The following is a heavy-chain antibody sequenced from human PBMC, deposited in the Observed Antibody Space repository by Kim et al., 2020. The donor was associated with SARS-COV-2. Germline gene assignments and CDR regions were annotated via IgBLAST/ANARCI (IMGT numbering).Heavy chain of an antibody. CDR3: AKNSEGAARAYWFDP. D-gene: IGHD6-6*01. V-gene: IGHV3-30*18. J-gene: IGHJ5*02. CDR1: GFTFSSYG. CDR2: ISYDGSNK. Sequence: GGSLRLSCAASGFTFSSYGMHWVRQAPGKGLEWVAVISYDGSNKYYADSVKGRFTISRDNSKNTLYLQMNSLRAEDTAVYYCAKNSEGAARAYWFDPWGQGTLVTVSS.